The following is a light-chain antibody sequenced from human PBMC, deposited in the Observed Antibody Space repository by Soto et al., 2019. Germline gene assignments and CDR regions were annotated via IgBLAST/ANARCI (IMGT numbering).Light chain of an antibody. Sequence: QSVLTQPPSVSGAPGQRVTISCTGSSSNLGAHYDVHWYQQLPGAAPKLLIYGNNNRPSGVPDRFSGSKSGTSASLAITGLQAXXEAXXYCQSYDNSLTGHYVFGTGTKLTVL. CDR1: SSNLGAHYD. V-gene: IGLV1-40*01. J-gene: IGLJ1*01. CDR3: QSYDNSLTGHYV. CDR2: GNN.